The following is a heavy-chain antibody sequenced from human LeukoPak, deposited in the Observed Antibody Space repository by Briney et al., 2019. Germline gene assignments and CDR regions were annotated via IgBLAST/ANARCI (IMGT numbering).Heavy chain of an antibody. D-gene: IGHD3-3*01. J-gene: IGHJ5*02. CDR2: IYSGGTT. Sequence: PGGSLRLSCAASGFTVGNNYMNWVRQAPGKGLEWVSLIYSGGTTYYADSVKGRFTISRDSSKNTLYLQMNSLRVEDTSVYYCARAPPPVTTNTYPGGQETLVTVSS. V-gene: IGHV3-66*01. CDR1: GFTVGNNY. CDR3: ARAPPPVTTNTYP.